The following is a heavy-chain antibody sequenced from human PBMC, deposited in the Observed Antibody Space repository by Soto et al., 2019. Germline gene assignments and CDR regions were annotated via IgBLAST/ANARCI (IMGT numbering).Heavy chain of an antibody. CDR1: GFTFDDYA. D-gene: IGHD2-15*01. CDR2: ISWNSGSI. V-gene: IGHV3-9*01. CDR3: AKDIGDIVVVVAATLGFDY. J-gene: IGHJ4*02. Sequence: EVQLVESGGGLVQPGRSLRLSCAASGFTFDDYAMHWVRQAPWKGLEWVSGISWNSGSIGYADSVKGRFTISRDNAKNSLYLQMNSLRAEDTALYYCAKDIGDIVVVVAATLGFDYWGQGTLVTVSS.